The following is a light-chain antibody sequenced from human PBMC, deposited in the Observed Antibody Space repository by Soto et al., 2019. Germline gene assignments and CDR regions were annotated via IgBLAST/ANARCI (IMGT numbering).Light chain of an antibody. CDR3: QQLRMYPST. Sequence: DIQMTQSPSSLPASVGDRVTITCRASQDIAIYLAWYQQKPGEAPKLVSYAASTLYGGVPSRFRGSGSGTDFALTITSLQAEDFETYYCQQLRMYPSTFGGGTKVDI. V-gene: IGKV1-9*01. CDR2: AAS. J-gene: IGKJ4*01. CDR1: QDIAIY.